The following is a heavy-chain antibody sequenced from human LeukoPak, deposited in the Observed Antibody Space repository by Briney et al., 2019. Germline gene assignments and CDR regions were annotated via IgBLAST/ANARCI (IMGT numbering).Heavy chain of an antibody. CDR1: GFTFTSYA. D-gene: IGHD6-19*01. Sequence: GGSLRLPCAASGFTFTSYAMSWVRQAPGKGLEWVSGVSRSGSSTKYADDVKGRFIISGDNPKNTLYLQMNSLRAEDTAVYYCARSSSGWYSFDYWGQGTLVTVSS. J-gene: IGHJ4*02. CDR3: ARSSSGWYSFDY. CDR2: VSRSGSST. V-gene: IGHV3-23*01.